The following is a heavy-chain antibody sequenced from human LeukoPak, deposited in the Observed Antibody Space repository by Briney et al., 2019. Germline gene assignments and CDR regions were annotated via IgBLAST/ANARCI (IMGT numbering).Heavy chain of an antibody. CDR1: GGSISSYH. V-gene: IGHV4-59*01. CDR2: IYYDGST. D-gene: IGHD2-15*01. J-gene: IGHJ3*02. Sequence: SGTLSLTCTVSGGSISSYHGSWIRQPPGKGLELMGYIYYDGSTDYNPSLKSRVTISVDSSKNKFSLKLSSVTAADTAVYYCARDYRTRGVVRPKSSDAFDIWGQGTMVTVSS. CDR3: ARDYRTRGVVRPKSSDAFDI.